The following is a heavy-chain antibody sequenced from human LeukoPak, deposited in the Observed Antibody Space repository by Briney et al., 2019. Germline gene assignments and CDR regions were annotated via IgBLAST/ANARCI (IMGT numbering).Heavy chain of an antibody. V-gene: IGHV1-69*13. Sequence: AASVTVSCTASGGTFSSYAISWVRQAPGQGLDWMGGIIPIFGTANYAQKFQGRVTITADESTSTAYMELSSLRSEDTAVYYCARGGVVPAADYYYYGMDVWGQGTTVTVSS. CDR1: GGTFSSYA. D-gene: IGHD2-2*01. CDR2: IIPIFGTA. J-gene: IGHJ6*02. CDR3: ARGGVVPAADYYYYGMDV.